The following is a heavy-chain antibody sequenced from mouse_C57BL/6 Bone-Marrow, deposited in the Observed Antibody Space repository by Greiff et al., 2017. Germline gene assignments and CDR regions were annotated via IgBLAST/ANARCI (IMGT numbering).Heavy chain of an antibody. CDR2: IYPGSGST. J-gene: IGHJ1*03. V-gene: IGHV1-55*01. D-gene: IGHD1-1*01. CDR1: GYTFTSYW. Sequence: QVQLQQPGAELVKPGASVKMSCKASGYTFTSYWITWVKQRPGQGLEWIGDIYPGSGSTNYNEKFKSKATLTVDPSSSTAYMQLSSLTSEDSAVYYCARGLLRGYWYFDVWGTGTTVTVSS. CDR3: ARGLLRGYWYFDV.